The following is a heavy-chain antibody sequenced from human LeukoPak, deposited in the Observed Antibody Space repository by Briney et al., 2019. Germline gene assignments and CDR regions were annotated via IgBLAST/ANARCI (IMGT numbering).Heavy chain of an antibody. J-gene: IGHJ4*02. Sequence: PSQTLSLTCTVSGGSFSSSSYYWSWIRQPPGKGLEWIGYIYYSGSTNYNPSLKSRVTISVDTSKNQFSLKLSSVTAADTAVYYCARASAVITLDYWGQGTLVTVSS. V-gene: IGHV4-61*01. CDR2: IYYSGST. D-gene: IGHD3-22*01. CDR1: GGSFSSSSYY. CDR3: ARASAVITLDY.